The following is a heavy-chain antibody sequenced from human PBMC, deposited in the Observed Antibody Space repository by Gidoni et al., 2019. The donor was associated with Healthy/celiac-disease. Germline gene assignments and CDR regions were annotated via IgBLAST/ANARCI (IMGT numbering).Heavy chain of an antibody. J-gene: IGHJ4*02. D-gene: IGHD5-18*01. CDR2: INPSGGST. CDR1: VYTFTSYY. V-gene: IGHV1-46*01. CDR3: ARVTDTAMVSPFDY. Sequence: QLQLVLSGAKSDKHGTSVDVSCKASVYTFTSYYMPWVRQAPGQGLEWMGIINPSGGSTSYAQKFQGRVNMTRDTSTSTVYMELSSLRSEDMAVDHCARVTDTAMVSPFDYWGQGTLVTVSS.